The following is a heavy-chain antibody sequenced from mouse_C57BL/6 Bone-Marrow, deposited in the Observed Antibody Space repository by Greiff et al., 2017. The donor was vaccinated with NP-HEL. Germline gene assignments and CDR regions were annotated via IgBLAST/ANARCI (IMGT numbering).Heavy chain of an antibody. V-gene: IGHV3-6*01. D-gene: IGHD1-1*01. J-gene: IGHJ1*03. CDR2: ISYDGSN. Sequence: EVKLVESGPGLVKPSHSLSLTCSVTGYSITSGYYWNWIRQFPGNKLEWMGYISYDGSNNYNPSLKNRISITRDTSKNQFFLKLNSVTTEDTATYYCARDRVFTTVVALYWYFDVWGTGTTVTVSS. CDR3: ARDRVFTTVVALYWYFDV. CDR1: GYSITSGYY.